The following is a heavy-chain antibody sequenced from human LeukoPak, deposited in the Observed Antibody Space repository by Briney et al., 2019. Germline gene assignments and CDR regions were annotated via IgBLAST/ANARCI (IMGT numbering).Heavy chain of an antibody. J-gene: IGHJ4*02. D-gene: IGHD2-2*01. V-gene: IGHV3-11*05. CDR3: TRDHITSWQIDF. Sequence: GGSLRLSCAASGFTFSDYYMSWIRQAPEKGLEWVSHVRPGDGPTTYAESVKGRFTISRDNSKNTVSLQMNSLRVEDTAVYYCTRDHITSWQIDFWGQGTMVTVSS. CDR1: GFTFSDYY. CDR2: VRPGDGPT.